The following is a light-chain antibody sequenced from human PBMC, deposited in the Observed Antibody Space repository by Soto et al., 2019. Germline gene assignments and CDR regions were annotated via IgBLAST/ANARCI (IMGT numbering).Light chain of an antibody. V-gene: IGKV3-20*01. J-gene: IGKJ5*01. CDR3: QQYSSSPSIT. CDR2: GTS. CDR1: QSVSSK. Sequence: IVLTQSPAILSVSPWEGATLSCRASQSVSSKLAWYQQKPGQTPSLLIYGTSTRATGIPDRFSGSGSGTDFTLTISRLGPEDFAVYCCQQYSSSPSITFGQGTRLEIK.